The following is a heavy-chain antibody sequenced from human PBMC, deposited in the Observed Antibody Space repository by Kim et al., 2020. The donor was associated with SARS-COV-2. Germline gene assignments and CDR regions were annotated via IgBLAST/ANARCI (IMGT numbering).Heavy chain of an antibody. J-gene: IGHJ4*02. CDR3: ARHYASGPYPLDY. CDR2: THNSGST. D-gene: IGHD3-10*01. Sequence: SETLSLTCTVSGASINTYYWSWSRPPPGKGLEWIAYTHNSGSTNYNPSLKSRVTIPIDTSKNQLSLTLTSVTAADTAVYYCARHYASGPYPLDYWGQGTL. CDR1: GASINTYY. V-gene: IGHV4-59*08.